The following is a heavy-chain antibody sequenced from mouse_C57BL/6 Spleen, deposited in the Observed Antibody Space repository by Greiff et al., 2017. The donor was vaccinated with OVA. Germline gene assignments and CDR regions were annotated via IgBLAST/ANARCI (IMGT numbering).Heavy chain of an antibody. V-gene: IGHV1-53*01. CDR1: GYTFTSYW. D-gene: IGHD1-1*01. J-gene: IGHJ2*01. CDR2: INPSNGGT. Sequence: QVQLQQPGTELVKPGASVKLSCKASGYTFTSYWMHWVQQLPGQGLEWIGNINPSNGGTNYNEKFKSKATLTVDKSSSTAYMQLSSLRSEDSAVYYCARGITTVVDDFDYWGQGTTLTVSS. CDR3: ARGITTVVDDFDY.